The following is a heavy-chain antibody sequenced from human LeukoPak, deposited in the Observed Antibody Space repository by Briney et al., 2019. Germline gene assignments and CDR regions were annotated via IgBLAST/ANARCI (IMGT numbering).Heavy chain of an antibody. J-gene: IGHJ4*02. V-gene: IGHV4-59*08. CDR3: ARHSQVGATRVHFDY. CDR1: GGSISRYY. CDR2: IYYSGTT. Sequence: SETLSLTCTVSGGSISRYYWSWIRQPPGKGLEWIGYIYYSGTTNYNPSLKSRVTISVDTSKNQFSLKLSSVTAADTAVYYCARHSQVGATRVHFDYWGQGTLVTVSS. D-gene: IGHD1-26*01.